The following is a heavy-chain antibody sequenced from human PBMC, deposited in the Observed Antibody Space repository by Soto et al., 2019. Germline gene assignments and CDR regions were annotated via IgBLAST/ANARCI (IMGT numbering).Heavy chain of an antibody. CDR2: IYFSGSA. D-gene: IGHD4-17*01. CDR1: GGSISSSTYY. CDR3: ARHGVDYGDYASYYYYGMDV. J-gene: IGHJ6*02. V-gene: IGHV4-39*01. Sequence: GLVKPSETLSLTCTVSGGSISSSTYYWGWIRQPPGKGLEWIGMIYFSGSAYYNPSLKSRVTISIDTSKNQFSLRLSSVTAADTAVYYCARHGVDYGDYASYYYYGMDVWGRGTTVTVSS.